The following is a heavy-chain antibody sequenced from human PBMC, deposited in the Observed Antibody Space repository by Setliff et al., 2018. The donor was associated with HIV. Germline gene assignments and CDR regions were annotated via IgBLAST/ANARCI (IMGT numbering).Heavy chain of an antibody. CDR3: ARGGVLRYFDWAY. D-gene: IGHD3-9*01. CDR1: GGSISNYY. CDR2: IYTSGST. V-gene: IGHV4-4*08. J-gene: IGHJ4*02. Sequence: SETLSLTCPVSGGSISNYYWSWIRQPPGKGLEWIGYIYTSGSTDYNPSLKSRVTISVETSKNQFSLKLSSVTAADTAVYYCARGGVLRYFDWAYWGQGTLVTVSS.